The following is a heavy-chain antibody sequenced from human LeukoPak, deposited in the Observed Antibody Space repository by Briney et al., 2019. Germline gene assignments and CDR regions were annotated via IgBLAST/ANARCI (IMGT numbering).Heavy chain of an antibody. J-gene: IGHJ6*02. CDR3: ARDTSDIVVVVAATHPDYYYYYYGMDV. Sequence: GASVKVSCKASGGAFSSYAISWVRQAPGQGLEWMGGIIPIFGTANYAQKFQGRVTITADESTSTAYMELSSLRSEDTAVYYCARDTSDIVVVVAATHPDYYYYYYGMDVWGQGTTVTVSS. V-gene: IGHV1-69*13. CDR1: GGAFSSYA. D-gene: IGHD2-15*01. CDR2: IIPIFGTA.